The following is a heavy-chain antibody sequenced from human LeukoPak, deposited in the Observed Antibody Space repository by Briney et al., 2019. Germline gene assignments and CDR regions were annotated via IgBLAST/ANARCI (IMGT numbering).Heavy chain of an antibody. CDR2: IRSQNGAT. Sequence: ASVRVSCRASGYTFHTYDITWVRQAPGQGLEWMGWIRSQNGATNYAQKLQGRVTMTTDASTSTVYMELRSLRSDDPAVYYCARVGRSGSPGAFDIWGQGTMVIVSA. V-gene: IGHV1-18*01. D-gene: IGHD1-26*01. J-gene: IGHJ3*02. CDR3: ARVGRSGSPGAFDI. CDR1: GYTFHTYD.